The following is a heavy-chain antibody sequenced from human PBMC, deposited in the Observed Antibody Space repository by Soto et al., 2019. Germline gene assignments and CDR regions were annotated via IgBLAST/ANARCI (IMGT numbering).Heavy chain of an antibody. J-gene: IGHJ4*02. V-gene: IGHV1-2*02. D-gene: IGHD3-10*01. CDR2: IDPKNGGT. CDR3: GRDDYGIFPY. Sequence: ASVMVSCKASGYSISAYYIHWVRQAPGQGLEWMGWIDPKNGGTVSAQKFQGRLTMTRDTSISTVYMDLSGLTSDDTALYYCGRDDYGIFPYWGQGSLVTVSS. CDR1: GYSISAYY.